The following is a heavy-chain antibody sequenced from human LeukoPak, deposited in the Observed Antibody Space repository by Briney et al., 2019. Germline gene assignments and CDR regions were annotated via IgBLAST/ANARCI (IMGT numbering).Heavy chain of an antibody. D-gene: IGHD6-13*01. V-gene: IGHV3-21*01. CDR2: ISSSGGYM. Sequence: PGGSLRLSCAASGFMFSSYSMTWVRQAPGKGLEWVSSISSSGGYMYYADSVKGRFNISRDNAKNSLYLQMNSLRAEDTAVYFCARDGFQQLVSDYYYYYGMDVWGQGTTVTVSS. J-gene: IGHJ6*02. CDR1: GFMFSSYS. CDR3: ARDGFQQLVSDYYYYYGMDV.